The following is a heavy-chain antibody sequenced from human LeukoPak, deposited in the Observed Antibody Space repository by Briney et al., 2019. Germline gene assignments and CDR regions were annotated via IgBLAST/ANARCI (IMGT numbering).Heavy chain of an antibody. Sequence: ASVKVSCKASGYTFTGYYMHWVRQAPGQGREGMGWINPNSGGTNYAEKCQVRVTMTRATSITTAYMELSRLRSDDTAVYYCARSTRRMDYGSDSRSPFPFDYWGQGTLVTASS. D-gene: IGHD4-23*01. CDR1: GYTFTGYY. V-gene: IGHV1-2*02. CDR2: INPNSGGT. CDR3: ARSTRRMDYGSDSRSPFPFDY. J-gene: IGHJ4*02.